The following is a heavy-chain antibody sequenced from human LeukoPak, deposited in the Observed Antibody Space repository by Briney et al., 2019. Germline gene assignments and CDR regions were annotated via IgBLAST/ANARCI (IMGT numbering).Heavy chain of an antibody. Sequence: ASVKVSCKASGYTFTGYYMHWVRQAPGQGLEWMGWINPNSGGTNYAQKFQGWVTMTRDTSISTAYMELSRLRSDDTAVNYCARASTSSGYYYPFGYWGQGTLVTVSS. CDR3: ARASTSSGYYYPFGY. CDR2: INPNSGGT. J-gene: IGHJ4*02. CDR1: GYTFTGYY. D-gene: IGHD3-22*01. V-gene: IGHV1-2*04.